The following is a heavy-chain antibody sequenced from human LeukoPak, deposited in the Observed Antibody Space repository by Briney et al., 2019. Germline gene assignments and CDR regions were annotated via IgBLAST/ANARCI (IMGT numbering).Heavy chain of an antibody. V-gene: IGHV3-33*01. CDR2: IWYDGSNK. J-gene: IGHJ6*02. CDR1: GFTFSSYG. CDR3: ARELRVAGRVGYYYYGMDV. Sequence: QPGGSLRLSCAASGFTFSSYGMHWVRQAPGKGLEWVAVIWYDGSNKYYADSVKGRLTISRDNSKNTLYLQMNSLRAEDTAVYYCARELRVAGRVGYYYYGMDVWGQGTTVTVSS. D-gene: IGHD6-19*01.